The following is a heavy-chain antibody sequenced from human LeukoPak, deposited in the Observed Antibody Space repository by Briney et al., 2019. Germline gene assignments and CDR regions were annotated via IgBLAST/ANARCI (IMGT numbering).Heavy chain of an antibody. CDR3: ARHIGYSAWNPDY. D-gene: IGHD5-18*01. V-gene: IGHV5-51*01. Sequence: GESLKISCKASGYSFTGFWIGWVRQMPGKGLGWMGIIYPYDSETRYSPSFQGQVTISADKSISTAYLQWSSLKASDTATYYCARHIGYSAWNPDYWGQGTLVTVSS. J-gene: IGHJ4*02. CDR1: GYSFTGFW. CDR2: IYPYDSET.